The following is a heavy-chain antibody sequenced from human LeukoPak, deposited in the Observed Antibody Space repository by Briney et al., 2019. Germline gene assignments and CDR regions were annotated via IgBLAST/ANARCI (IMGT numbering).Heavy chain of an antibody. CDR1: GYSISSGYY. CDR2: IYHSGST. CDR3: ARRGIVGAPY. Sequence: PSETLSLTCTVSGYSISSGYYWGWIRQPPGKGLEWIGSIYHSGSTNYNPSLKSRVTISVDTSKNQFSLKLSSVTAADTAVYYCARRGIVGAPYWGQGTLVTVSS. V-gene: IGHV4-38-2*02. J-gene: IGHJ4*02. D-gene: IGHD1-26*01.